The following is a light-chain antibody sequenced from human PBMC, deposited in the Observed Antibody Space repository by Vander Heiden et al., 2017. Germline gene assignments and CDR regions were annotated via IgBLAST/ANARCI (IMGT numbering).Light chain of an antibody. V-gene: IGKV1-8*01. J-gene: IGKJ1*01. CDR3: QQDDTFPRT. CDR2: AVF. Sequence: IPMTQSPSSLSASTGDRVTISCRASQGISSYLARYQQKPGKAPKLLLYAVFTLLSGVPSSFSGSRSGTHFTLTIIFRQCEAIPTYYCQQDDTFPRTFSQGTKVEIK. CDR1: QGISSY.